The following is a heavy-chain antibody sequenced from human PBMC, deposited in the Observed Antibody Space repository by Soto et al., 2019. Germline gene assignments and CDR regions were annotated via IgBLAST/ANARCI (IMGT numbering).Heavy chain of an antibody. CDR1: GFTFSDHY. D-gene: IGHD2-15*01. Sequence: GGSLRLSCAASGFTFSDHYMDWVRQAPGKGLEWVAGISSSGMSINYAYSVKGRFTISRDNAENSLYLQMHSLRDEDTAIYFCARMNRLPNSDYYYFCLDVGGKGTTVTVSS. CDR2: ISSSGMSI. J-gene: IGHJ6*03. V-gene: IGHV3-11*04. CDR3: ARMNRLPNSDYYYFCLDV.